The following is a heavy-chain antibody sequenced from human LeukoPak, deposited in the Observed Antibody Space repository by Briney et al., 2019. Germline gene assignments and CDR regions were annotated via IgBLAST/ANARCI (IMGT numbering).Heavy chain of an antibody. J-gene: IGHJ4*02. D-gene: IGHD1-26*01. CDR1: GFTSDSYA. V-gene: IGHV3-23*01. Sequence: PGGSLRLSCAASGFTSDSYAMSWVRQAPGKGLEWVSAVSRFGGTTYYADSVRGRFTTSRDNSKNTLYLQMISLRAEDTAVYYCARGGSGTYYSFDYWGQGTLVTVSS. CDR2: VSRFGGTT. CDR3: ARGGSGTYYSFDY.